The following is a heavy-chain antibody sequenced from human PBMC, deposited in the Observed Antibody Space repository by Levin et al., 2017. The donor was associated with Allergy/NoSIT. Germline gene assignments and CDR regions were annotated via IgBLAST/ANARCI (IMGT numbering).Heavy chain of an antibody. CDR2: ITHTGST. CDR1: GGSLSHYS. Sequence: TSSETLSLTCAVYGGSLSHYSWDWVRQSPGKGLEWIGEITHTGSTKYNPSLKSRFSISIDTSKNQFSLRGTSVTAADTAVYYCARGRSGLEAVGGYGLDVWGQGTTVIVSS. V-gene: IGHV4-34*01. CDR3: ARGRSGLEAVGGYGLDV. J-gene: IGHJ6*02. D-gene: IGHD3-16*01.